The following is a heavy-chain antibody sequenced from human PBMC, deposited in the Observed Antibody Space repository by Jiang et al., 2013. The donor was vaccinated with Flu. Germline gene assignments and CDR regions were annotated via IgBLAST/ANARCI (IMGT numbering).Heavy chain of an antibody. D-gene: IGHD2-15*01. CDR3: ASDYPQKYYSGDISVAPDY. J-gene: IGHJ4*02. CDR1: WVLQWLL. Sequence: LLKPSETLSLTLRCLWWVLQWLLLEXDPPAPTGRGLEWIGEINHSGSTNYNPSLKSRVTISVDTSKNQFSLKLSSVTAADTAVYYCASDYPQKYYSGDISVAPDYWGQGTLVTVSS. V-gene: IGHV4-34*01. CDR2: INHSGST.